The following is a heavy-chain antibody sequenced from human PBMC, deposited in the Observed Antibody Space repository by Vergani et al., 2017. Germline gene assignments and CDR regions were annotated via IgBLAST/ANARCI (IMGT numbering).Heavy chain of an antibody. CDR2: FDPEDGET. V-gene: IGHV1-24*01. Sequence: QVQLVQSGAEVMKPGASVKISCKVSGYTLTELSMHWVRPDPGKGLEWMGGFDPEDGETIYAQKFQGRVTMTEDTSTDTAYMVLSSLRSEDTAVYYCATVQVRMVYARTLDYWGQGTLVTVSS. J-gene: IGHJ4*02. D-gene: IGHD2-8*01. CDR3: ATVQVRMVYARTLDY. CDR1: GYTLTELS.